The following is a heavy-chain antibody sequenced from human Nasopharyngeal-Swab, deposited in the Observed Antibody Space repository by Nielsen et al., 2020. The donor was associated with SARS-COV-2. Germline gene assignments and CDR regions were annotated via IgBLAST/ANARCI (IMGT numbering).Heavy chain of an antibody. CDR2: IHYSGNR. V-gene: IGHV4-39*07. D-gene: IGHD2-2*01. J-gene: IGHJ6*03. CDR3: ARADIVVVPAAPIYYMDV. Sequence: WIRQPPGKGLEWIGTIHYSGNRFYNPSLKSRVTISVDTSKNQFSLKLSSVTAADTAVYYCARADIVVVPAAPIYYMDVWGKGTTVTVSS.